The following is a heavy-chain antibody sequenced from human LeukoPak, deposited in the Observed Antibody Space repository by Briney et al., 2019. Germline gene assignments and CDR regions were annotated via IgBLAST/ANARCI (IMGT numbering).Heavy chain of an antibody. CDR1: GFTFSSYA. Sequence: GRSLRLSCAVSGFTFSSYAMHWVRQAPGKGLEWVAVISYDGSNKYYADSVKGRFTISRDNSKNTLYLQMNSLRAEDTAVYYCARDARYCSGGSCYTFDYWGQGTLVTVSS. CDR2: ISYDGSNK. V-gene: IGHV3-30*04. D-gene: IGHD2-15*01. J-gene: IGHJ4*02. CDR3: ARDARYCSGGSCYTFDY.